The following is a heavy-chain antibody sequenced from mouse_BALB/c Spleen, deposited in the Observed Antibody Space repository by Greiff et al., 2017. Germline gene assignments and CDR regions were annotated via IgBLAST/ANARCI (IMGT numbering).Heavy chain of an antibody. V-gene: IGHV5-9-3*01. J-gene: IGHJ2*01. CDR1: GFTFSSYA. CDR2: ISSGGSYT. Sequence: EVHLVESGGGLVKPGGSLKLSCAASGFTFSSYAMSWVRQTPEKRLEWVATISSGGSYTYYPDSVKGRFTISRDNAKNTLYLQMSSLRSEDTAMYYCARQNPYYFDYWGQGTTLTVSS. CDR3: ARQNPYYFDY.